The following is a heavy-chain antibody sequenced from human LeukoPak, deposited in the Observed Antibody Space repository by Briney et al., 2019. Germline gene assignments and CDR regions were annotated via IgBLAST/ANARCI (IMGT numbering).Heavy chain of an antibody. CDR2: IYYSGST. CDR3: ARAAPWFDP. CDR1: GGSIISDY. V-gene: IGHV4-59*01. J-gene: IGHJ5*02. Sequence: SETLSLTCTVSGGSIISDYWGWIRQPPGKGLEWIGSIYYSGSTNYNPSLKSRVTISVDTSKHQFSLKLSSVTAADTAVYYCARAAPWFDPWGQGTLVTVSS.